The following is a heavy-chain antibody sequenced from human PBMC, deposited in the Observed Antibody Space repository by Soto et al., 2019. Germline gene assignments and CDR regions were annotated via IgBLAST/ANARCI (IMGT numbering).Heavy chain of an antibody. CDR1: GFTFSDAW. J-gene: IGHJ4*02. Sequence: QLVESGGGFVKPGMSLRLPCAASGFTFSDAWMTWVRQAPGKGLERVGLIRSQGDGGTADYAPPVRGRFTISRDDAQKMVYLHMDNLQAEDTAVYYCITAPLRWGRGTLVTVSS. CDR3: ITAPLR. V-gene: IGHV3-15*01. CDR2: IRSQGDGGTA.